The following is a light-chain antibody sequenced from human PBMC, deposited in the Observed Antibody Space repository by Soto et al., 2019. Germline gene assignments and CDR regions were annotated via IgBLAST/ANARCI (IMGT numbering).Light chain of an antibody. CDR2: AAS. Sequence: DIQMTQSPSSLSASVGDRVTITCRASQGISNYLAWYQQKPGKVPKLLIYAASTLQSGVPSRFSGSGSGTDFTLTISSLQPDDVASYYCQKYNSAPIFTFGPRTKLDIK. V-gene: IGKV1-27*01. CDR3: QKYNSAPIFT. CDR1: QGISNY. J-gene: IGKJ3*01.